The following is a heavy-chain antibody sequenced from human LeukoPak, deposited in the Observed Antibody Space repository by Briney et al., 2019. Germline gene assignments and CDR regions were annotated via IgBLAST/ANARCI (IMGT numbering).Heavy chain of an antibody. CDR2: ISGSSSST. V-gene: IGHV3-23*01. Sequence: GGSLRLSCAASGFTISSYAMSWVRQAPGKGLEWVSTISGSSSSTYYADSVKGRFTISRDNSKNTLYLQMNSLRAEDTAVYYCTRVWFGYFFQWGQGALVTVSS. CDR3: TRVWFGYFFQ. D-gene: IGHD3-10*01. CDR1: GFTISSYA. J-gene: IGHJ4*02.